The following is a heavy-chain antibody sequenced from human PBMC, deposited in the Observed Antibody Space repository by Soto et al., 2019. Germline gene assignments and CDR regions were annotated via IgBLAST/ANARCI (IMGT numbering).Heavy chain of an antibody. V-gene: IGHV1-3*01. CDR2: INAGNGNT. Sequence: ASVKVSCKASGDTFTSYAMHWVREAPGQRLEWMGWINAGNGNTKYSQKFQGRVTITRDTSASTAYMELSSLRSEDTAVYYCARGVGIAAAGSVLAYWGQGTLVTVSS. CDR1: GDTFTSYA. CDR3: ARGVGIAAAGSVLAY. J-gene: IGHJ4*02. D-gene: IGHD6-13*01.